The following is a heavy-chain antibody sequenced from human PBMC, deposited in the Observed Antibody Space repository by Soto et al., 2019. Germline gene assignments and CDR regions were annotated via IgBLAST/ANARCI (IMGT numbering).Heavy chain of an antibody. CDR1: GFIFTNYA. D-gene: IGHD5-12*01. CDR2: IGGRGNSA. V-gene: IGHV3-23*01. J-gene: IGHJ3*01. CDR3: VREGRGSFDF. Sequence: LRLSCAAFGFIFTNYAMNWVRQAPGKGLEWVSVIGGRGNSAYYADSVQGRFTISRDNSKNTLSLQMSSLTADDTAIYYCVREGRGSFDFWGRGTMVTVSS.